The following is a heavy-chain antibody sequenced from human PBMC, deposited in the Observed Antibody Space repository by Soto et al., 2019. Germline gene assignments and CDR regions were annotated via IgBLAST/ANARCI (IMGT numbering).Heavy chain of an antibody. D-gene: IGHD6-13*01. V-gene: IGHV1-69*13. Sequence: EASVKVSCKASGGTFSSYAISWVRQAPGQGLEWMGGIIPIFGTANYAQKFQGRVTITADESTSTAYMELSSLRSEDTAVYYCATPGIAAAPPYYFDYWGQGTLVTVSS. CDR1: GGTFSSYA. CDR3: ATPGIAAAPPYYFDY. J-gene: IGHJ4*02. CDR2: IIPIFGTA.